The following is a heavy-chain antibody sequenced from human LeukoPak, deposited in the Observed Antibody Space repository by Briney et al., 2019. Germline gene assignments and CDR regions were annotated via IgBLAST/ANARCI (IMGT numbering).Heavy chain of an antibody. CDR3: TRTVLDCKNGVCYDD. D-gene: IGHD2-8*01. V-gene: IGHV1-2*06. CDR2: INPNSGGT. J-gene: IGHJ4*02. CDR1: GYTFTGHY. Sequence: ASVKVSCKASGYTFTGHYLHWVRQAPGQGLEWMGRINPNSGGTNYAQKFQGRVTMTRDTSISTAYMELSRLRSDDTAVYYCTRTVLDCKNGVCYDDWGQGTLVTVSS.